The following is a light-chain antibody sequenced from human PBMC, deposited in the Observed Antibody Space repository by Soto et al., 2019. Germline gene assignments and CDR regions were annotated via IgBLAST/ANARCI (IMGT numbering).Light chain of an antibody. Sequence: QSALTQPASVSGSPGQSITISCTGTSSDIGSYNYVSWYQQCPGKAPRLLIYEVTNRPSGVSNRFSGSKSGNTASVTISGLQAEDDADYYCCSYRSSRTWVFGGGTKLTVL. CDR1: SSDIGSYNY. CDR3: CSYRSSRTWV. J-gene: IGLJ3*02. V-gene: IGLV2-14*01. CDR2: EVT.